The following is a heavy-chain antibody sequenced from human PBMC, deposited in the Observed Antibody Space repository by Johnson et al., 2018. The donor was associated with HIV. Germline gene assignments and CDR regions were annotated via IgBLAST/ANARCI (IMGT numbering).Heavy chain of an antibody. CDR2: ISYEGSNK. Sequence: QVQLVESGGGVVRPGGSLRLSCAASGFTVDDYGMDWVSQAPGKGLGWVAVISYEGSNKYYADSEKGRFTISIDNSKNTLYLQMNSLRAEDTAVYYCASDRPSGSYYVDAFDIWGQGTMVTVSS. J-gene: IGHJ3*02. D-gene: IGHD1-26*01. CDR3: ASDRPSGSYYVDAFDI. V-gene: IGHV3-30*03. CDR1: GFTVDDYG.